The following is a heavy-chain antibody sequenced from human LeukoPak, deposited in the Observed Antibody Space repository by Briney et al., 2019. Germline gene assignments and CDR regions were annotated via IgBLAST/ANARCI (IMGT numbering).Heavy chain of an antibody. V-gene: IGHV4-38-2*01. CDR3: GRQDYSNYVDY. CDR1: GYSISSGYY. Sequence: SETLSLTCAVSGYSISSGYYRGWIRQPPGKGLEWIGSIYHIGSTYYNPSLKSRVTISVDTSKHRFSLKLSSVTAADTAVYYCGRQDYSNYVDYWGQGILVTVSS. D-gene: IGHD4-11*01. CDR2: IYHIGST. J-gene: IGHJ4*02.